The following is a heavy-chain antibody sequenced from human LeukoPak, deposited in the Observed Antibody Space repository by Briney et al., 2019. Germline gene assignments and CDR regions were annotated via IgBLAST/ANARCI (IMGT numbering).Heavy chain of an antibody. CDR3: AKWGDYDILTGYYDSDY. Sequence: GGSLRLSCAASGFIFSNYAMSWVRQAPGKGLEWVSAIGGRDGYTYYADSVKGRFTVSRDDPKNTLYLQINTLRVEDTAVYYCAKWGDYDILTGYYDSDYWGHGTLVTVSS. CDR1: GFIFSNYA. V-gene: IGHV3-23*01. CDR2: IGGRDGYT. D-gene: IGHD3-9*01. J-gene: IGHJ4*01.